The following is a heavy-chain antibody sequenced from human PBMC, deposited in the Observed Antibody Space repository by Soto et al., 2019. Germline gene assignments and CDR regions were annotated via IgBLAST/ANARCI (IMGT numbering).Heavy chain of an antibody. CDR3: ARGRGYSGDDHYCYFDMDV. Sequence: QVQLVQSGAEVKKPGSSVKVSCKASGGTFNNYPITWVRQAPGEGLEWMGGSIPIFGTANYAQKFQGRVTISVDESTSTAYMELSSLRSEDTDVYYCARGRGYSGDDHYCYFDMDVWGQGTTVTVSS. V-gene: IGHV1-69*01. CDR1: GGTFNNYP. CDR2: SIPIFGTA. J-gene: IGHJ6*02. D-gene: IGHD5-12*01.